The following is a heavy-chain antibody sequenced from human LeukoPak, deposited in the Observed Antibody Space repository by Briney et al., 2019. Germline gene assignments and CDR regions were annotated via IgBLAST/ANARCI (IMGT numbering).Heavy chain of an antibody. J-gene: IGHJ3*02. D-gene: IGHD3-3*01. CDR3: ARFNKGYYDDDAFDI. CDR1: GFTFSSYW. CDR2: IKQDGSEK. Sequence: GGSLRLSCAASGFTFSSYWMSWVRQAPGKGLEWVANIKQDGSEKYYVDSVKGRFTISRDNAKSSLYPQMNSLRAEDTAVYYCARFNKGYYDDDAFDIWGQGTMVTVSS. V-gene: IGHV3-7*01.